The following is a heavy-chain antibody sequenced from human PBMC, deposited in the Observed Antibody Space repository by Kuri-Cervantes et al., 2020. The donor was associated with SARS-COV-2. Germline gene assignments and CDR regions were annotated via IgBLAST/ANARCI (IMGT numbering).Heavy chain of an antibody. CDR2: INHSGST. D-gene: IGHD6-13*01. V-gene: IGHV4-34*01. J-gene: IGHJ4*02. Sequence: SETLSLTCAVYGGSFSGYYWSWIRQPPGKGLEWIGEINHSGSTNHNPSLKSRVTISVDTSKNQFSLKLSSVTAADTAVYYCARWALAAAGFDYWGQGTLVTVSS. CDR1: GGSFSGYY. CDR3: ARWALAAAGFDY.